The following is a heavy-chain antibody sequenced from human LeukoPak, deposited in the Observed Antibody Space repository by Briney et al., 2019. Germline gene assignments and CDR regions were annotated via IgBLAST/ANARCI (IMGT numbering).Heavy chain of an antibody. V-gene: IGHV3-30*04. D-gene: IGHD6-13*01. Sequence: GGSLRLSCAASGFTFRSYAIHWVRQAPGKGLEWVALISNDGSKKNYIDSVKGRFTISRDNSKNMVCLQMNSLRGEDTAVYYCVRDHLRLPAAGSLFDSWGQGTLVSVSS. CDR2: ISNDGSKK. J-gene: IGHJ4*02. CDR3: VRDHLRLPAAGSLFDS. CDR1: GFTFRSYA.